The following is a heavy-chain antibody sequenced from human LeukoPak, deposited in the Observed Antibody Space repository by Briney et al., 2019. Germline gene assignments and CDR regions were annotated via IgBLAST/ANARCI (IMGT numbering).Heavy chain of an antibody. CDR3: AKGRGSSWSYNWFDP. J-gene: IGHJ5*02. D-gene: IGHD6-13*01. CDR1: GFTFSSYA. CDR2: ISGSGGST. V-gene: IGHV3-23*01. Sequence: GGSLRLSCAASGFTFSSYAMSWVRQAPGKGLEWVSAISGSGGSTYYADSVKGRFTISRDNSKNTLYLQMNSLRAEDTAVYYCAKGRGSSWSYNWFDPWGQGTLVTVSS.